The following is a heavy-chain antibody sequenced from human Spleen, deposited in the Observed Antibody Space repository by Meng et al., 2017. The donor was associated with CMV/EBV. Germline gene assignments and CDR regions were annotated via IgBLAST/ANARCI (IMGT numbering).Heavy chain of an antibody. J-gene: IGHJ6*02. CDR3: ARAFGGGDYGMDV. D-gene: IGHD3-3*01. Sequence: ASVKVSCKASGYTFTGYYMHWVRQAPGQGLEYMGWINPNSDDTNYAQKFQGRVTMTRDTSISTAYMELSRLRSDDTAVYYCARAFGGGDYGMDVWGQGTTVTVSS. V-gene: IGHV1-2*02. CDR2: INPNSDDT. CDR1: GYTFTGYY.